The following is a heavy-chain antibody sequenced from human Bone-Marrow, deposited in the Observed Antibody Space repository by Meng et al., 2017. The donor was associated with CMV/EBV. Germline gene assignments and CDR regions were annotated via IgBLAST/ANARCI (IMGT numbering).Heavy chain of an antibody. CDR2: INNDGSTT. CDR1: GFTFSSYW. Sequence: GESLKISCAASGFTFSSYWMHWVRQAPGKGLVWVSRINNDGSTTNYADSVKGRFTISRDNAKNSLYLQMNSLRAEDTAVYYCARDAGDYEYGMDVWGQGTTVTVSS. V-gene: IGHV3-74*01. J-gene: IGHJ6*02. CDR3: ARDAGDYEYGMDV.